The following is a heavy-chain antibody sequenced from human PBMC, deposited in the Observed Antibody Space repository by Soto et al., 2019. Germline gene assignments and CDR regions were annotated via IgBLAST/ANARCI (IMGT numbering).Heavy chain of an antibody. CDR1: GYIFVNYG. CDR2: ISPYTGNT. V-gene: IGHV1-18*01. D-gene: IGHD3-16*01. J-gene: IGHJ6*02. Sequence: QVQLVQSGDEVKKPGASVKVSCKASGYIFVNYGIAWVRQAPGQGLEWMGWISPYTGNTHSATKVQGRLTMTTDTSTSTAYMDLGSLXSDDTAVYYCVMVDNYVTPTPQDVWGQGTTVTVSS. CDR3: VMVDNYVTPTPQDV.